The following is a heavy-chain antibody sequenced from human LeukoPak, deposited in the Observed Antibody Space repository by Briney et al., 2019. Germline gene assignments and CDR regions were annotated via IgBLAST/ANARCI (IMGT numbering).Heavy chain of an antibody. CDR3: SRENGAFSPFGY. CDR1: GGSITSTNW. D-gene: IGHD2-8*01. Sequence: PSGTLSLTCGVSGGSITSTNWWSWVRQPPGQGLECIGEVSVSGLTNYNPSLSSRVIMALDTSKNHLSLHLTSVTAADTAVYYCSRENGAFSPFGYWGQGYLVTVLS. CDR2: VSVSGLT. V-gene: IGHV4-4*02. J-gene: IGHJ4*02.